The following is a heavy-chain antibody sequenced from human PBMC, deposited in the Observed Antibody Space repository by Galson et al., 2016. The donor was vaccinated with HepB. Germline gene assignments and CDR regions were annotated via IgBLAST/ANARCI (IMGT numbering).Heavy chain of an antibody. D-gene: IGHD3-10*01. J-gene: IGHJ4*02. CDR3: ARDLWFGDFGGGLDY. V-gene: IGHV1-2*02. CDR1: GYTFTGYF. CDR2: INPKSGAT. Sequence: SVKVSCKASGYTFTGYFFHWVRQAPGQGLEWMGWINPKSGATKHAQKFQGRVTMTRDTSISTAYMDLSRLRSDDTAVYYCARDLWFGDFGGGLDYWGQGTLVTVSS.